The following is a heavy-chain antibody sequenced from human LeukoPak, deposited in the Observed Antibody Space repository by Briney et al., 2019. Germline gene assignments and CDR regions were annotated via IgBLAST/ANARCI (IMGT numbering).Heavy chain of an antibody. CDR3: AKGRDYGDSLYFDY. CDR2: IWYDGSNK. J-gene: IGHJ4*02. Sequence: GGSLRLSCAASGFTFSSYGRQWGRQAPGKGVEWVAVIWYDGSNKYYADSVKGRFTISRDNYKNTLYLQMNSLKAEDTAVYYCAKGRDYGDSLYFDYWGQGTLVTVSS. D-gene: IGHD4-17*01. V-gene: IGHV3-33*06. CDR1: GFTFSSYG.